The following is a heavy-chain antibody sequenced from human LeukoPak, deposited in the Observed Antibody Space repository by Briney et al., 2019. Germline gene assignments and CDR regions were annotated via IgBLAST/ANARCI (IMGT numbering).Heavy chain of an antibody. D-gene: IGHD6-19*01. V-gene: IGHV1-18*01. Sequence: ASVKVSCKASGYTFNSYGISWVRQAPGQGLEGMGWISAHNGNTNYEEKVQGRVTMTTDTSTSTAYMELRSLRSDDTAVYYCARDKGTVATYYYYYMDVWGKGTTVTDTS. J-gene: IGHJ6*03. CDR1: GYTFNSYG. CDR3: ARDKGTVATYYYYYMDV. CDR2: ISAHNGNT.